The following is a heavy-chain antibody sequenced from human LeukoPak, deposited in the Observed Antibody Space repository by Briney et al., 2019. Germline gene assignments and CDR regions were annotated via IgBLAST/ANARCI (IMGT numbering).Heavy chain of an antibody. J-gene: IGHJ4*02. D-gene: IGHD1-26*01. Sequence: PGGSLRLSCATSGFTFSRYAMYWVRQAPGKGLEWVAVISSDGSDKNYADSMRGRFSISRDNSKNKLYLQVSGLRSDDTAVYYCARGRIVGEAFDYWGQGTLVTVSS. CDR1: GFTFSRYA. CDR3: ARGRIVGEAFDY. CDR2: ISSDGSDK. V-gene: IGHV3-30*04.